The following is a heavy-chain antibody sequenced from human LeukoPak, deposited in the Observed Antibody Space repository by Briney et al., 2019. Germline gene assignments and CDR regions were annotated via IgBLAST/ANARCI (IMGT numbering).Heavy chain of an antibody. D-gene: IGHD3-9*01. CDR1: GFTFSSYG. CDR2: IRYVGSNK. CDR3: AKDRSGRVGFDWLLSEYYFDY. Sequence: PGGSLRLSCAASGFTFSSYGMHWVRQAPGKGLEWVAFIRYVGSNKYYADSVKGRFTISRDNSKNTLYLQMNSLRAEDTAVYYCAKDRSGRVGFDWLLSEYYFDYWGQGTLVTVSS. J-gene: IGHJ4*02. V-gene: IGHV3-30*02.